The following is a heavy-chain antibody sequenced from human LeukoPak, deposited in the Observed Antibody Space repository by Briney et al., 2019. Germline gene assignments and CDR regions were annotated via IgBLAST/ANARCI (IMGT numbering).Heavy chain of an antibody. D-gene: IGHD6-13*01. Sequence: GGSLRLSCAASGFTFSSYAMSWVRQAPGKGLEWVSAISGSGGSTYYADSVKGRFTISRDNSKNTLYLQMNSLRAEDTAVYYCAKGGSSWYFPPLDYWGQGTLVTVSS. J-gene: IGHJ4*02. CDR1: GFTFSSYA. CDR3: AKGGSSWYFPPLDY. CDR2: ISGSGGST. V-gene: IGHV3-23*01.